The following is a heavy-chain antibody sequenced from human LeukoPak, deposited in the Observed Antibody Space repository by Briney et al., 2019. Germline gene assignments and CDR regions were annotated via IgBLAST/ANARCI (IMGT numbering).Heavy chain of an antibody. Sequence: PSETLSLTCTVSGYSISSGYYWVWIRQPPGKGLEWIGSIYRSGSTNYNPSLKSRVTISVDTSKNQFSLKVNSVTAADTAVYYCARGDCSSTICYSPMDVWGKGTTVTVSS. D-gene: IGHD2-2*01. V-gene: IGHV4-38-2*02. CDR2: IYRSGST. CDR3: ARGDCSSTICYSPMDV. CDR1: GYSISSGYY. J-gene: IGHJ6*03.